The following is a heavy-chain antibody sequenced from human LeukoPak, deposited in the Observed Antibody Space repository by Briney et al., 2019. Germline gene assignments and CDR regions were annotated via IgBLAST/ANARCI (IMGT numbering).Heavy chain of an antibody. D-gene: IGHD3-10*01. Sequence: PSETLSLTCAVYGGSFSGYYWSWIRQPPGKGLEWIGEINHSGSTNYNPSLKSRVTISVDTSKNQFSLKLSSVTAAGTAVYYCGREVDYGSGSSHFDYWGQGTLVTVSS. J-gene: IGHJ4*02. CDR3: GREVDYGSGSSHFDY. V-gene: IGHV4-34*01. CDR2: INHSGST. CDR1: GGSFSGYY.